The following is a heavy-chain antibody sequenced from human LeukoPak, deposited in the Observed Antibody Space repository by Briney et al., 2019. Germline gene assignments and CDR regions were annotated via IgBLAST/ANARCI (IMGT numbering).Heavy chain of an antibody. CDR1: GFTFGSQW. J-gene: IGHJ4*02. CDR2: IKKDGSER. CDR3: AALDTAMALLPD. D-gene: IGHD5-18*01. Sequence: PGGSLRLSCAASGFTFGSQWMSWVRQAPGKGLEWVACIKKDGSERYYVDSVKGRFTISRDNAKNSLYLQMNSLRAEDTAVYYCAALDTAMALLPDWGQGTRVTVSS. V-gene: IGHV3-7*01.